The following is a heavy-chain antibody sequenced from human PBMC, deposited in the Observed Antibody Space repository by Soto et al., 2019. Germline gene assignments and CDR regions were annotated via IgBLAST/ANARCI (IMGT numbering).Heavy chain of an antibody. V-gene: IGHV3-30-3*01. D-gene: IGHD6-25*01. J-gene: IGHJ4*02. Sequence: QVQLVESGGGVVQPGRSLRLSCAASGFTFSSYAMHWVRQAPGKGLEWVAVISYDGSNKYYADSVKGRFTISRDNSKNTLYLQMNSLRAEDTAVYYCARDQRFGRLPQGGYFDYWGQGTLVTVSS. CDR1: GFTFSSYA. CDR2: ISYDGSNK. CDR3: ARDQRFGRLPQGGYFDY.